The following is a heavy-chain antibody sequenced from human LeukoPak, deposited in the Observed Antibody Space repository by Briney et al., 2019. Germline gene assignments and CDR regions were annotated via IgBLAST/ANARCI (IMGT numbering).Heavy chain of an antibody. CDR3: ARHFAFSYYYMDV. J-gene: IGHJ6*03. V-gene: IGHV4-59*08. CDR2: IHYTGST. CDR1: GASINRDY. Sequence: SETLSLTCTVSGASINRDYWSWLRQTPGKGLEWIGYIHYTGSTNYNPSLKSRVTISVDTSKNQFSLKLSSVTAADTAVYYCARHFAFSYYYMDVWGKGTTVTVSS.